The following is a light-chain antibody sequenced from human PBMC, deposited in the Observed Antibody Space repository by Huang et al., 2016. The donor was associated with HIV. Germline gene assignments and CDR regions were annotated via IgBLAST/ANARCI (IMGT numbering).Light chain of an antibody. CDR1: QDIINY. CDR2: AAS. J-gene: IGKJ2*01. Sequence: DIQMTQSPSSLSASVGDRVTITCRASQDIINYLAWFQQKPGKAPESLIYAASTLQSGVPSKFSGSGSGTDCTLTISSLQPEDFATYYCQQYNTYPYTFGQGTKLEIK. V-gene: IGKV1-16*02. CDR3: QQYNTYPYT.